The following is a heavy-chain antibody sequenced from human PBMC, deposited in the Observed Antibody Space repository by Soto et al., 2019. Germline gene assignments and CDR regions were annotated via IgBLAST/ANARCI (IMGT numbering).Heavy chain of an antibody. CDR3: ERARSTGTHCCFCP. CDR1: GFTFSSYS. J-gene: IGHJ5*02. Sequence: GGSLRLSCAASGFTFSSYSMNWVRQAPGKGLEWVSSISSSSSYIYYADSVKGRFTIYRDNAKNSLYLQMNSLRAEDTAVYYCERARSTGTHCCFCPWGQGSLGTVAS. V-gene: IGHV3-21*01. CDR2: ISSSSSYI. D-gene: IGHD3-3*02.